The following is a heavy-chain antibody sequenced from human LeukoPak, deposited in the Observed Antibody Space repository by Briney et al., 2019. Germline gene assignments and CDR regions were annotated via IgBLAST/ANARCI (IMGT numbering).Heavy chain of an antibody. J-gene: IGHJ4*02. Sequence: PGVSLRLSCAASGFAFSSYWMRWVRQDPGKGLVWVSRINPGGSSTAYADSVKGRFTISRDNAKNTLYLQMNSLRAEDTAVYYCARSNQADDYWGQGTLVTVSS. CDR1: GFAFSSYW. CDR2: INPGGSST. V-gene: IGHV3-74*01. CDR3: ARSNQADDY. D-gene: IGHD4-11*01.